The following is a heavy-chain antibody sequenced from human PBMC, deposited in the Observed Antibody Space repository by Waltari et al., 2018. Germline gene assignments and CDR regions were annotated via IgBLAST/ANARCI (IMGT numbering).Heavy chain of an antibody. D-gene: IGHD1-1*01. CDR1: GLTFINYG. V-gene: IGHV3-23*01. CDR2: ISGSGGGT. J-gene: IGHJ4*02. CDR3: ARAYNWNDFFDF. Sequence: EVQLLESGGGLVQPGGSLRLSCAASGLTFINYGMSWVRQAPGKGLEWVAGISGSGGGTYDADSVKGRFTISRDNSKNTLYLQMNSLRADDSAFYYCARAYNWNDFFDFWGLGTLVTVSS.